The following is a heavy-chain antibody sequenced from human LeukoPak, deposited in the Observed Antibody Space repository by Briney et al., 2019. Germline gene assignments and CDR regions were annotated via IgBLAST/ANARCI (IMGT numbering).Heavy chain of an antibody. V-gene: IGHV4-34*01. J-gene: IGHJ4*02. CDR2: INQSGST. CDR3: ARRGILLALRY. CDR1: GGSFSGYY. D-gene: IGHD3-3*02. Sequence: SETLSLTCAVYGGSFSGYYWSWIRLPPGKGLEWIGEINQSGSTNYNPSLKSRVTISVDASKNQFSLKLSSVTAADTAVYYCARRGILLALRYWGQGTLVTVSS.